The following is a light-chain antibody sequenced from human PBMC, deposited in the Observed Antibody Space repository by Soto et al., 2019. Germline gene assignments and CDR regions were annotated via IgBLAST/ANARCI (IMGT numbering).Light chain of an antibody. Sequence: QSALTQPTSVSGSPGQSISISCTGTSSDVGAYDSVSWYQQHPGKAPKLLIYEVTHRPSGVSDRFSGSKSGSTASLTISGLKAEDEAEYFCSTYTSKTPYVFGPGTKVTVL. CDR2: EVT. CDR1: SSDVGAYDS. J-gene: IGLJ1*01. V-gene: IGLV2-14*01. CDR3: STYTSKTPYV.